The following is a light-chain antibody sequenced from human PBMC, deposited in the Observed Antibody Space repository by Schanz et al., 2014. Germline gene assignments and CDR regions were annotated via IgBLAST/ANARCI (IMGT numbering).Light chain of an antibody. CDR3: AAWDGRLQGWV. Sequence: QSVLTQPPSASGTPGQTVTISCSGDISNIGSNTVNWYQHLPGAAPKLVMYRNDQRPSGVSDRFSGSKSGTSASLTVSWLQAEDEADYYCAAWDGRLQGWVFGGGTKVTVL. CDR2: RND. V-gene: IGLV1-44*01. J-gene: IGLJ3*02. CDR1: ISNIGSNT.